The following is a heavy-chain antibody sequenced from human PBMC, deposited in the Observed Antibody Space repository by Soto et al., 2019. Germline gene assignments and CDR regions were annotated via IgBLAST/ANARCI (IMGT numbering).Heavy chain of an antibody. Sequence: SETLSLTCTVSGGSISSYYWSWIRQPPGKGLEWIGYIYYSGSTNYNPSLKSRVTISVDTSKNQFSLKLSSVTAADTAVYYCARESINYYDYIWGSYRTDGDAFDIWGQGTMVTVSS. J-gene: IGHJ3*02. V-gene: IGHV4-59*01. D-gene: IGHD3-16*02. CDR1: GGSISSYY. CDR3: ARESINYYDYIWGSYRTDGDAFDI. CDR2: IYYSGST.